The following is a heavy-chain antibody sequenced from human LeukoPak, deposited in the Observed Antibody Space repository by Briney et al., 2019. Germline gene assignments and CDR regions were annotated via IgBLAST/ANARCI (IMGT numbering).Heavy chain of an antibody. D-gene: IGHD5-12*01. Sequence: GGSLRLSCAASGFTFSSYAMSWVRQAPGKGLEWVSAISGSGGSTYYADSVKGRFTISRDNSKNTLYLQMNSLRAEDTAVYYCAKDRTWVYSGYDLDAFDIWGQGTMVTVSS. V-gene: IGHV3-23*01. CDR2: ISGSGGST. J-gene: IGHJ3*02. CDR1: GFTFSSYA. CDR3: AKDRTWVYSGYDLDAFDI.